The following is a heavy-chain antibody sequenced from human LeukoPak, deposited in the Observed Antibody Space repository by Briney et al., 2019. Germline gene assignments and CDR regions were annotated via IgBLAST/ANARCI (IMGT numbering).Heavy chain of an antibody. Sequence: GGSLRLSCAASGFTFSSYELNWVRQAPPKGLEWVSYISSSGSTISYADSVKGRLAISRDNAKNSLYLQMNSLRAEDTAVYYCARVSHSYYYDSSGYLMDVWGKGTTVTVSS. CDR1: GFTFSSYE. D-gene: IGHD3-22*01. J-gene: IGHJ6*03. V-gene: IGHV3-48*03. CDR3: ARVSHSYYYDSSGYLMDV. CDR2: ISSSGSTI.